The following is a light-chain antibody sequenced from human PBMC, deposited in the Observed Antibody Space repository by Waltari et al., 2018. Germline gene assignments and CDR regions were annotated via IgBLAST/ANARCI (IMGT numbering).Light chain of an antibody. CDR2: GIS. V-gene: IGKV3-20*01. CDR3: QHYGGSPKYT. CDR1: QSVNNNY. J-gene: IGKJ2*01. Sequence: EIVLTQSPGTLSLSPGERATLSCRASQSVNNNYLAWYQAKPGTAPRLLIYGISLRATGVPDRFSGGGSGTDFTLTISRLEPEDFAVYYCQHYGGSPKYTFGQGTKLEIK.